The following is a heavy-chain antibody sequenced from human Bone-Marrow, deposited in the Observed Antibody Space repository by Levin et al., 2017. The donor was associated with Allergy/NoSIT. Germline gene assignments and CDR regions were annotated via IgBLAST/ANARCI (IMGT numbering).Heavy chain of an antibody. J-gene: IGHJ5*02. CDR2: IDSRLNI. CDR1: GDSIRTDRYY. D-gene: IGHD2-21*01. Sequence: PSETLSLTCIVSGDSIRTDRYYWTWIRQPAGQRPEWIGRIDSRLNIRYNPSLQGRLTMSTDTSRNHFSLHLMSVTPEDTAIYYCARGITTLRGHITWFDPWGPGTQVTVSS. CDR3: ARGITTLRGHITWFDP. V-gene: IGHV4-61*02.